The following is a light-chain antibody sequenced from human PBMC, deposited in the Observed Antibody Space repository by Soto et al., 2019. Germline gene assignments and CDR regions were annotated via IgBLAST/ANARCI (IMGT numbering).Light chain of an antibody. Sequence: DIQMTQSPSTLSASGGDRVTITCRASQIISSWLAWYQQKPGKAPKLLIYDASSLESGVPSRVSGSGSGTGFSLTLSSLQPDYFATYYCRQYNSSSYNFGQGTKLEIK. CDR3: RQYNSSSYN. CDR2: DAS. CDR1: QIISSW. J-gene: IGKJ2*01. V-gene: IGKV1-5*01.